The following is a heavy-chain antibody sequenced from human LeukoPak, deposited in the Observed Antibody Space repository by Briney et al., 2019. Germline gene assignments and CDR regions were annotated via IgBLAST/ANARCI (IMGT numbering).Heavy chain of an antibody. V-gene: IGHV4-38-2*02. Sequence: SGTLSLTCTVSGYSISSGYYWGWIRQPPGKGLEWIGRIYHSGSTYYNPSLKSRVTISVDTSKNQFSLKLSSVTAADTAVYYCARSTAAAGTHW. CDR3: ARSTAAAGTH. CDR1: GYSISSGYY. J-gene: IGHJ1*01. D-gene: IGHD6-13*01. CDR2: IYHSGST.